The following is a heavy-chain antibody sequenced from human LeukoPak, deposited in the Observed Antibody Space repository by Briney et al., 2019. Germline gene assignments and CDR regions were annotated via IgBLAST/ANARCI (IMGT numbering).Heavy chain of an antibody. CDR2: ISSAGTTI. Sequence: GGSLRLSCAASGFTFSDYYMSWIRQAPGKGLECVSYISSAGTTIYYADSVTGRFTISRDNAKKSLYLQMNSLRADDTAVYYCARDPRIAARPLFDYWGQGTLVTVSA. D-gene: IGHD6-6*01. CDR1: GFTFSDYY. J-gene: IGHJ4*02. CDR3: ARDPRIAARPLFDY. V-gene: IGHV3-11*01.